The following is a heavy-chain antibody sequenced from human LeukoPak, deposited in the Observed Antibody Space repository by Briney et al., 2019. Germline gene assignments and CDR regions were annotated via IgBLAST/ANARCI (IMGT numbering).Heavy chain of an antibody. D-gene: IGHD6-13*01. CDR2: IYYSGST. Sequence: SETLSLTCTVSGGSISSSSYYWGWIRQPPGKGLEWIGSIYYSGSTYYNPSLKSRVTISVDTSKNQFSLKLSSVTAADTAVYYCARGGGAAAGRGYYYYYMDVWGKGTTVTISS. CDR1: GGSISSSSYY. V-gene: IGHV4-39*07. J-gene: IGHJ6*03. CDR3: ARGGGAAAGRGYYYYYMDV.